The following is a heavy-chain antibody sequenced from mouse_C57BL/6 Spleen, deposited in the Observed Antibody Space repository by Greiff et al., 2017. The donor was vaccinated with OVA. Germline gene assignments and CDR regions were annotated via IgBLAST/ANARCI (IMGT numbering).Heavy chain of an antibody. V-gene: IGHV1-81*01. J-gene: IGHJ4*01. CDR2: IYPRSGNT. CDR3: ARGSGDYDDYYAMDY. Sequence: QVQLKESGAELARPGASVKLSCKASGYTFTSYGISWVKQRTGQGLEWIGEIYPRSGNTYYNEKFKGKATLTADKSSSTAYMELRSLTSEDSAVYFCARGSGDYDDYYAMDYWGQGTSVTVSS. CDR1: GYTFTSYG. D-gene: IGHD2-4*01.